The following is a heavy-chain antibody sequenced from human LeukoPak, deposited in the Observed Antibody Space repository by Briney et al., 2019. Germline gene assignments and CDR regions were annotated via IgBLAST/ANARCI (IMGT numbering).Heavy chain of an antibody. CDR2: MNPNSGNT. CDR1: GYTFTGYD. CDR3: ARDLRKQQRSGGY. Sequence: ASVKVSCKASGYTFTGYDINWVRQATGQGLEWMGWMNPNSGNTGYAQKFQGRVTMTRNTSISTAYMELSSLRSEDTAVYYCARDLRKQQRSGGYWGQGTLVTVSS. V-gene: IGHV1-8*01. J-gene: IGHJ4*02. D-gene: IGHD6-13*01.